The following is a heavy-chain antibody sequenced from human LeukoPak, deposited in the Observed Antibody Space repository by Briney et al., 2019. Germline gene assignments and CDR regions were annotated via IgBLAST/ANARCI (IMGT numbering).Heavy chain of an antibody. D-gene: IGHD3-9*01. CDR3: AREGRYFDWLPESYYFDY. V-gene: IGHV3-7*01. Sequence: AGGSLRLSCEASGFTFSSYGVHWVRQAPGKGLEWVANIKQDGSEKYYVDSVKGRFTISRDNAKNSLYLQMNSLRAEDTAAYYCAREGRYFDWLPESYYFDYWGQGTLVTVSS. CDR1: GFTFSSYG. CDR2: IKQDGSEK. J-gene: IGHJ4*02.